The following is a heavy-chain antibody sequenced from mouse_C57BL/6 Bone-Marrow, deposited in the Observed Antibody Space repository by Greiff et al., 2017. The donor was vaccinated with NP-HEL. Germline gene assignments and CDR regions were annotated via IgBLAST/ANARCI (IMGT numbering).Heavy chain of an antibody. CDR3: ARGDYEDYFDY. D-gene: IGHD2-4*01. J-gene: IGHJ2*01. CDR2: IDPANGNT. V-gene: IGHV14-3*01. CDR1: GFNIKNTY. Sequence: VQLQQSVAELVRPGASVKLSCTASGFNIKNTYMPGVKQRPEQGLEGIGRIDPANGNTKYAPKFQGKATITADTSSNTAYLQLSSLTSEDTAIYYCARGDYEDYFDYWGQGTTLTVSS.